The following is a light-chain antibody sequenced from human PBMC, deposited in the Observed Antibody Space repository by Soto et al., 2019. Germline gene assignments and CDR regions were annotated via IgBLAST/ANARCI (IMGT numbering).Light chain of an antibody. CDR2: GAS. CDR3: QQYGSSLYT. CDR1: QSVSSSY. V-gene: IGKV3-20*01. J-gene: IGKJ2*01. Sequence: EIVLMQSPGTLFLSPGERATLSCRASQSVSSSYLAWYQQKPGQAPRLLIYGASSRATGIPDRFSGSGSGTDFTLTISRLEPEDFAVYYCQQYGSSLYTFGQGTKLEIK.